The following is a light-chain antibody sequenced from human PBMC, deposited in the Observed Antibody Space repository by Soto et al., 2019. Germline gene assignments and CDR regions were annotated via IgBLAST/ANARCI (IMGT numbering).Light chain of an antibody. Sequence: QSALTQPASVSGSPGQSITIACTGTSSDVGSHNFVSWYQQHPGKPPKLVISEVSNRPSGVSDRFSGSTSGNTASLTISGLQAEDEADYYCTSYRIRTTVVVFGGGTKLTVL. CDR3: TSYRIRTTVVV. CDR2: EVS. J-gene: IGLJ2*01. V-gene: IGLV2-14*01. CDR1: SSDVGSHNF.